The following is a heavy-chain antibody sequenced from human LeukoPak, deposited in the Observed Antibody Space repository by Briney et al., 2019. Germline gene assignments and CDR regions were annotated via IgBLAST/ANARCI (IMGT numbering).Heavy chain of an antibody. V-gene: IGHV3-30*03. CDR1: GFTFSNYG. J-gene: IGHJ4*02. CDR3: TPSLYDILTGSDY. Sequence: GGSLRLSCAASGFTFSNYGMHWVRQAPGKGLEWVAVISYDGRNTYYADSVKGRFTISRDNSKKTLYLQMNSLRAEDTAVYYCTPSLYDILTGSDYWGQGTLVTVSS. D-gene: IGHD3-9*01. CDR2: ISYDGRNT.